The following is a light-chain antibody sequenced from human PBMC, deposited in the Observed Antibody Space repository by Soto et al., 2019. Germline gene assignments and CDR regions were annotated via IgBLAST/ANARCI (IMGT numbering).Light chain of an antibody. CDR3: QQYDGSPPLT. J-gene: IGKJ4*01. CDR1: QTVRKNY. V-gene: IGKV3-20*01. CDR2: DAS. Sequence: EVVLTHSPGTLSSSPGERATLSFSASQTVRKNYLAWYQQKPGQAPRLLIYDASSRATGIPDRFSGGGSGTDFTLTISRLEPEDFAVYYCQQYDGSPPLTFGGGTKVDIK.